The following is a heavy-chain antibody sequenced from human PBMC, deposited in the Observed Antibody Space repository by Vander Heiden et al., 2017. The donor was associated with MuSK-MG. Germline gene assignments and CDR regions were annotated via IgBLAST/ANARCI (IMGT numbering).Heavy chain of an antibody. V-gene: IGHV3-23*01. CDR1: GFTFSSYA. J-gene: IGHJ5*02. CDR2: ISGSGGST. Sequence: EVQLLDSGGGLVQPGGSLRLSCAASGFTFSSYAMSWVRQAPGNGLEWVSSISGSGGSTYDADSVKGRFTISRDNSKNTLYLQMNRMGAEDTAIYYCAKGAGSNWFDPWGQGTLVTVSS. CDR3: AKGAGSNWFDP.